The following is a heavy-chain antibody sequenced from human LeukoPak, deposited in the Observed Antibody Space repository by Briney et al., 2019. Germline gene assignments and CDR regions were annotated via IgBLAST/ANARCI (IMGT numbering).Heavy chain of an antibody. CDR3: ARESYYYDSSGYPYWYFDL. Sequence: SETLSLTCTVSGGSISSSSYYWGCIRQPPGKGLEWIGSIYYSGSTYYNPSLKSRVTISVDKSKNQFSPKLSSVTAADTAVYYCARESYYYDSSGYPYWYFDLWGRGTLVTVSS. CDR2: IYYSGST. D-gene: IGHD3-22*01. J-gene: IGHJ2*01. CDR1: GGSISSSSYY. V-gene: IGHV4-39*07.